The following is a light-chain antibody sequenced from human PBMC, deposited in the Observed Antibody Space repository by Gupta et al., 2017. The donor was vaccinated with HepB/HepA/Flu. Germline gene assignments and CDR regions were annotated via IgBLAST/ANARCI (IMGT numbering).Light chain of an antibody. Sequence: IVMSQSPAPLPVSLGERATINCKSSQSVLYSSNNKNYLAWCQQKPAPPPKLLIYWASTREFGVPDRVSGSGCGTDFTLTISSLQAEDVAVYYGQQYDGTPRTFGQGTRLEIK. CDR3: QQYDGTPRT. CDR1: QSVLYSSNNKNY. CDR2: WAS. J-gene: IGKJ1*01. V-gene: IGKV4-1*01.